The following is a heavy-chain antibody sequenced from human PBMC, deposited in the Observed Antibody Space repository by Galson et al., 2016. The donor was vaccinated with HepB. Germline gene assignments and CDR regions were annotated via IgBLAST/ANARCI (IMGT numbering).Heavy chain of an antibody. CDR2: IYSGGST. V-gene: IGHV3-53*04. CDR1: GFTVSNNY. D-gene: IGHD1-7*01. J-gene: IGHJ5*02. CDR3: ARDPGISGTT. Sequence: SLRLSCAASGFTVSNNYMTWVRQAPGKGLEWVSTIYSGGSTLYTDSVQGRFTIYRHNSKNTLYLQMDTLRPEDTAVYYCARDPGISGTTWGQGILVTVSS.